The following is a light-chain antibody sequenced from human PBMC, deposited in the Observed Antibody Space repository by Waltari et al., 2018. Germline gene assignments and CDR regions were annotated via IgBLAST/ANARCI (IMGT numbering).Light chain of an antibody. CDR3: CSYAGSTTRWV. V-gene: IGLV2-23*02. CDR2: AVS. J-gene: IGLJ3*02. CDR1: SSDVGSYTL. Sequence: QSALTQPASVSGSPGQSITISCTGTSSDVGSYTLVSWYQQHPGKAPKLIIYAVSKRPSGASARFSGSKSGHTASLTISGLQAEDEADYYCCSYAGSTTRWVFGGGTKLTVL.